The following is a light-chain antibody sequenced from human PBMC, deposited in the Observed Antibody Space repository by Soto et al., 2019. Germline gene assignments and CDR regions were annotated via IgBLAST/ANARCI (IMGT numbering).Light chain of an antibody. Sequence: EIVLTQSPATLSLSPGERATLSCRASQSVSSYLAWYQQKPGQAPRLLIYDASNRATGIPARFSGSGSGTDFTLTISSLEPDVFAVYYCQQRSNWPLTFGGGTKVEIK. V-gene: IGKV3-11*01. CDR3: QQRSNWPLT. J-gene: IGKJ4*01. CDR2: DAS. CDR1: QSVSSY.